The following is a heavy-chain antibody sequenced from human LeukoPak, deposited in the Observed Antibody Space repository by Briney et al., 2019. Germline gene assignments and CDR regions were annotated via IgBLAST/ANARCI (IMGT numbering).Heavy chain of an antibody. V-gene: IGHV1-69*01. CDR2: IIPIFGTA. D-gene: IGHD6-6*01. J-gene: IGHJ5*02. Sequence: GSSVKVSCKASGGTFSSYAISWVRQAPGQGLEWMGGIIPIFGTANYAQKFQGRVTITADESTSTAYMELSSLRSEDTAVYYCARDGSTYSSSSEGWFDPWGQGTLVTVSS. CDR3: ARDGSTYSSSSEGWFDP. CDR1: GGTFSSYA.